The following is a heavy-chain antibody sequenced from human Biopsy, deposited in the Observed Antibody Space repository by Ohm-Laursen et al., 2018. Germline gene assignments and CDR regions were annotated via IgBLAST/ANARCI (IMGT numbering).Heavy chain of an antibody. CDR1: GYTFTAYG. CDR2: ISTYNDDT. J-gene: IGHJ3*02. V-gene: IGHV1-18*04. D-gene: IGHD3-3*01. Sequence: SVKASCKASGYTFTAYGISWVRQAPGQGLEWMGWISTYNDDTNIAQKFQGRVSMTTDTSTRTAYMELRSLRSGDTAIYFCARDPGYDFWSGSDPFDIWGQGTLVTVS. CDR3: ARDPGYDFWSGSDPFDI.